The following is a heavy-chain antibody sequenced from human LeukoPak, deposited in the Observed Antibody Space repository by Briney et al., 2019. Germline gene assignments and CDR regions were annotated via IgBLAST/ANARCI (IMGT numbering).Heavy chain of an antibody. CDR1: GGSISSSSYY. CDR3: ARLEMAGAGNDAFDI. CDR2: IYYSGST. Sequence: PSETLSLTCTVSGGSISSSSYYWGWIRQPPGKGLEWIGSIYYSGSTYYNPSLKSRVTISVDTSKNQFSLKLSSVTAADTAVYYCARLEMAGAGNDAFDIWGQGTMVTVSS. D-gene: IGHD6-19*01. J-gene: IGHJ3*02. V-gene: IGHV4-39*07.